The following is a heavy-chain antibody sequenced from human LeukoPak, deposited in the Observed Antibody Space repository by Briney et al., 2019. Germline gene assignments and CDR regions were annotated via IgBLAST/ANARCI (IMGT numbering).Heavy chain of an antibody. CDR3: AVGYSYGTYYYYYYGMDV. V-gene: IGHV4-39*07. CDR1: GFTFSSYW. CDR2: IYYSGST. D-gene: IGHD5-18*01. J-gene: IGHJ6*02. Sequence: GSLRLSCAASGFTFSSYWMSWVRQPPGKGLEWIGSIYYSGSTYYNPSLKSRVTISVDTSKNQFSLKLSSVTAADTAVYYCAVGYSYGTYYYYYYGMDVWGQGTTVTVSS.